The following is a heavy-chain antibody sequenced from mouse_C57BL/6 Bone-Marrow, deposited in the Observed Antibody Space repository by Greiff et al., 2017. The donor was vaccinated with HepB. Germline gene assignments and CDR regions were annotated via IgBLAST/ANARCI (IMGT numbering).Heavy chain of an antibody. CDR1: GFTFSDYG. CDR3: ARRTSYYYCSSYNYAMDY. D-gene: IGHD1-1*01. V-gene: IGHV5-17*01. J-gene: IGHJ4*01. CDR2: ISSGSSTI. Sequence: EVKLVESGGGLVKPGGSLKLSCAASGFTFSDYGMHWVRQAPEKGLEWVAYISSGSSTIYYADTVKGRFTISRDNAKNTLFLQMTSLRSEDTAMYYCARRTSYYYCSSYNYAMDYWGQGTSVTVSS.